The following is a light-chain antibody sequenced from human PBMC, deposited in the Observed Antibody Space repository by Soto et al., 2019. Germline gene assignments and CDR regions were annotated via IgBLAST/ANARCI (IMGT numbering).Light chain of an antibody. CDR2: GSS. V-gene: IGKV1-39*01. CDR1: QSISRH. J-gene: IGKJ5*01. CDR3: QQGYSTPVT. Sequence: IHMTQSPSSLSPSVGDRFTLTCRASQSISRHLNWYQQKPGRAPRLLIYGSSNLQGGVPSRFSGSGSGTDFTLTISSLLPEDFATYYCQQGYSTPVTFGQGTRLEIK.